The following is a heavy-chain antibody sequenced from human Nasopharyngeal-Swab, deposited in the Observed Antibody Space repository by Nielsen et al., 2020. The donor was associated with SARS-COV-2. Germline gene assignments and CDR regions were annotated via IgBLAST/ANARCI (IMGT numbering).Heavy chain of an antibody. CDR1: GFALNNYN. V-gene: IGHV3-21*01. Sequence: GGSLRLSCAASGFALNNYNFNWVRQAPGKGLEWVSSISSSSSYIYYADSVKGRFTISRDNAKNSLYLQTNSLRAEDTAVYYCARDGLDYDFWSAYFMDVWGQGTTVTVSS. CDR2: ISSSSSYI. D-gene: IGHD3-3*01. J-gene: IGHJ6*02. CDR3: ARDGLDYDFWSAYFMDV.